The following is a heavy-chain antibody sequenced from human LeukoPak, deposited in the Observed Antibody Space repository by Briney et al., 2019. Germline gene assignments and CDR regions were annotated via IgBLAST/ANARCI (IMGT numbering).Heavy chain of an antibody. Sequence: SETLSLTCAVYGGSFSGYYWSWIRQPPGKGLEWIGYIYYSGSTNYNPSLKSRVTISVDTSKNQFSLKLSSVTAADTAVYYCARVHCSSTSCYRLYYYYGMDVWGQGTTVTVSS. CDR2: IYYSGST. CDR3: ARVHCSSTSCYRLYYYYGMDV. V-gene: IGHV4-59*01. CDR1: GGSFSGYY. J-gene: IGHJ6*02. D-gene: IGHD2-2*01.